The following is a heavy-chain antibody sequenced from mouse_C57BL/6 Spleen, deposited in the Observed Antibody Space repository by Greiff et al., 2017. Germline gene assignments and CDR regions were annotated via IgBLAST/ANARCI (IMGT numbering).Heavy chain of an antibody. Sequence: QVQLQQPGAELVKPGASVKISCKASGYAFSSYWMNWVKQRPGKGLEWIGQIYPGDGDTNYNGKFKGKATLTADKSSSTAYMQLSSLTSEDSAVYFCARRWLLQDYAMDYWGQGTSVTVSS. CDR1: GYAFSSYW. V-gene: IGHV1-80*01. D-gene: IGHD2-3*01. J-gene: IGHJ4*01. CDR3: ARRWLLQDYAMDY. CDR2: IYPGDGDT.